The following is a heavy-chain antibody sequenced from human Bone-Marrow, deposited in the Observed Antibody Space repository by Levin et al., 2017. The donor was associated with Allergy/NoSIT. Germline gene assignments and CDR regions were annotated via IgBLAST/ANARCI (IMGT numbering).Heavy chain of an antibody. D-gene: IGHD6-19*01. CDR1: GFTFRTYG. V-gene: IGHV3-21*01. CDR2: IDGTSNYI. Sequence: GGSLRLSCAASGFTFRTYGMNWVRQAPGKGPEWVSFIDGTSNYIYYRDSLKGRFTISRDNAENALYLQMNTLRAEDTAVYYCTRDSGGHMAGTFDYWGRGTLVTVSS. CDR3: TRDSGGHMAGTFDY. J-gene: IGHJ4*02.